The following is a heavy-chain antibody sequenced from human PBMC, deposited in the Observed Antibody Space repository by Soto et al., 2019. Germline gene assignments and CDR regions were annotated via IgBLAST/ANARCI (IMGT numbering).Heavy chain of an antibody. CDR3: TRRGGEGSGGGSYSGWYGMDV. CDR1: GFTFSGSA. CDR2: IRSKANSYAT. V-gene: IGHV3-73*01. Sequence: PGGSLRLSCAASGFTFSGSAMHWVRQASGKGLEWVGRIRSKANSYATAYAASVKGRFTISRDDSKNTAYLQMNSLKTEDTAVYYCTRRGGEGSGGGSYSGWYGMDVWGQGTPVTVSS. J-gene: IGHJ6*02. D-gene: IGHD1-26*01.